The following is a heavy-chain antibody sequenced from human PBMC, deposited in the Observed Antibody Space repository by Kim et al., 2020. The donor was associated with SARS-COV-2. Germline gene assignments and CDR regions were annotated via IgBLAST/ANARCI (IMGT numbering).Heavy chain of an antibody. V-gene: IGHV3-23*01. CDR1: GFTFSSYA. CDR3: AKAASLIRLGELSLFSWSYYYGMDV. D-gene: IGHD3-16*02. CDR2: ISGSGGST. Sequence: GGSLRLSCAASGFTFSSYAMSWVRQAPGKGLEWVSAISGSGGSTYYTDSVKGRFTISRDNSKNTLYLQMNSLRAEDTAVYYCAKAASLIRLGELSLFSWSYYYGMDVWGQGTTVTVSS. J-gene: IGHJ6*02.